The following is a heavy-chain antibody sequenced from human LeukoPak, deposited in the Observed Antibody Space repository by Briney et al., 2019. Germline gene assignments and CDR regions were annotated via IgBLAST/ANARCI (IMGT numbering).Heavy chain of an antibody. CDR3: ARDGSSGYVDY. Sequence: PGGSLRLSCGPSGFTFRSYSMNWVRQAPGKGLEWVSSISSSSSYIFYADSVKGRFTISRDNAKNSLYLQMNTLRAEDTAVYYCARDGSSGYVDYWGQGTLVTV. CDR1: GFTFRSYS. CDR2: ISSSSSYI. V-gene: IGHV3-21*01. J-gene: IGHJ4*02. D-gene: IGHD3-22*01.